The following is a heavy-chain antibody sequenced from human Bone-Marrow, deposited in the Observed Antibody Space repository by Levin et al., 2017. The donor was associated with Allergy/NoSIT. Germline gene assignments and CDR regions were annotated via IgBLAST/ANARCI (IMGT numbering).Heavy chain of an antibody. J-gene: IGHJ4*02. Sequence: GGSLRLSCAASGFIFRNYAMNWVRQAPGKGLEWVSQISGSGGNTHYADSVKGRFTISRDNSKNTLYLQMNSLRVEDAAVYYCAGYDTSAYHSPFDYWGQRTLVTVSS. CDR2: ISGSGGNT. V-gene: IGHV3-23*01. CDR1: GFIFRNYA. CDR3: AGYDTSAYHSPFDY. D-gene: IGHD3-22*01.